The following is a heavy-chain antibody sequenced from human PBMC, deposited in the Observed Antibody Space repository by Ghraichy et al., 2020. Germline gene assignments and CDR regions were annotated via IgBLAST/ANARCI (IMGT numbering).Heavy chain of an antibody. J-gene: IGHJ6*02. CDR3: ARDSPCSSTSCQPNYYYYYGMDV. V-gene: IGHV3-21*01. Sequence: GGSLRLSCAASGFTFSSYSMNWVRQAPGKGLEWVSSISSSSSYIYYADSVKGRFTISRDNAKNSLYLQMNSLRAEDTAVYYCARDSPCSSTSCQPNYYYYYGMDVWGQWTTVTVSS. D-gene: IGHD2-2*01. CDR1: GFTFSSYS. CDR2: ISSSSSYI.